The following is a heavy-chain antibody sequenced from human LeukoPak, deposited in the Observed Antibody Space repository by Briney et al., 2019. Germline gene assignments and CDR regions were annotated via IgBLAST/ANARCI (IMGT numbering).Heavy chain of an antibody. CDR2: FDPEDGKT. Sequence: GASVKVSCKVSGYTLTELSMFWVRQAPGKGLEWMGSFDPEDGKTVYAQKFQGRVTMTEDTSTDTAYMELSSLRSEDTAVYYCVTGFTTMAVDYFDYWGQGTLVTVSP. D-gene: IGHD5-18*01. V-gene: IGHV1-24*01. CDR1: GYTLTELS. J-gene: IGHJ4*02. CDR3: VTGFTTMAVDYFDY.